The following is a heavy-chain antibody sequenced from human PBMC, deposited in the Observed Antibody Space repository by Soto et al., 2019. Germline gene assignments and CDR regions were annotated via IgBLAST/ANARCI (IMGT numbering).Heavy chain of an antibody. CDR3: AREGGSGGDYYYGMDV. J-gene: IGHJ6*02. CDR2: IYYSGST. Sequence: SDTLSLTCTVSGGSISSGDYYWSWIRQPPGKGLEWIGYIYYSGSTYYNPSLKSRVTISVDTSKNQFSLKLSSVTAADTAVYYCAREGGSGGDYYYGMDVWGQGTTVTVSS. V-gene: IGHV4-30-4*02. D-gene: IGHD3-10*01. CDR1: GGSISSGDYY.